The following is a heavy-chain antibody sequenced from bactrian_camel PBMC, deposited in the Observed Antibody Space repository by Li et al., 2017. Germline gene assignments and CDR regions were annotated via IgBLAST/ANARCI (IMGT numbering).Heavy chain of an antibody. D-gene: IGHD4*01. CDR2: LDADGTRT. J-gene: IGHJ6*01. Sequence: HVQLVESGGGSVQAGGSLTLSCAYTEYLYLTDCMGWVRQAPGREREAVAALDADGTRTYLDSVKGRFTISKDSAKKILYLQMNDLQPVDTGMYYCAAEERLCYFRLPLFVDIDYWGQGTQVTV. CDR3: AAEERLCYFRLPLFVDIDY. CDR1: EYLYLTDC. V-gene: IGHV3S1*01.